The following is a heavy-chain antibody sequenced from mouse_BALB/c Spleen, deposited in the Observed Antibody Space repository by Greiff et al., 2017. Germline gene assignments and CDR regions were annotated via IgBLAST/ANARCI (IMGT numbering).Heavy chain of an antibody. J-gene: IGHJ3*01. D-gene: IGHD2-4*01. Sequence: VQLQQSGPELVKPGASVKISCTTSGYTFTEYTMHWVKQSHGKSLEWIGGINPNNGGTSYNQKFKGKATLTVDKSSSTAYMELRSLTSEDSAVYYCAEGSFDYDEGFAYWGQGTLVTVSA. CDR1: GYTFTEYT. CDR3: AEGSFDYDEGFAY. CDR2: INPNNGGT. V-gene: IGHV1-18*01.